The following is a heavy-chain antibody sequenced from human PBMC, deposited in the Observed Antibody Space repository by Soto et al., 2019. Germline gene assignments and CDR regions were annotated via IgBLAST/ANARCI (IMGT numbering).Heavy chain of an antibody. V-gene: IGHV1-69*02. CDR1: GGTFSTYS. CDR2: IIPMLGIR. CDR3: TIGSRSVEVFDI. D-gene: IGHD2-2*01. J-gene: IGHJ3*02. Sequence: QVQLVQSGAEVKKPGSSVKVSCKDSGGTFSTYSMFWVRQAPGQGLEWMGRIIPMLGIRNYAQRFQDRVTITADKSTATAHMELSSLRSEDTPLYYCTIGSRSVEVFDIWGQGTMVTVSS.